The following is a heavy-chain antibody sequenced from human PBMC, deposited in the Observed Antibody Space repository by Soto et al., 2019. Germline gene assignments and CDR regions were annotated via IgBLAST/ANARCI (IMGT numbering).Heavy chain of an antibody. V-gene: IGHV4-34*01. Sequence: SETLSLTCAVYGGSFSGYYWSWIRQPPGKGLEWIGEINHSGSTNYNPSLKSRVTISVDTSKNQFSLKLSSVTAADTAVYYCARGGRYSSSWPLYYFDYWGQGTLVTV. CDR1: GGSFSGYY. J-gene: IGHJ4*02. CDR3: ARGGRYSSSWPLYYFDY. CDR2: INHSGST. D-gene: IGHD6-13*01.